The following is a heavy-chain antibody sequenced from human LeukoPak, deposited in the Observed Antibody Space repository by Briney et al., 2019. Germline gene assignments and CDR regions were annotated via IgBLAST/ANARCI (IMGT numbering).Heavy chain of an antibody. Sequence: PSETLSLTCTVSGGSISSYYWGWIRQPPGKGLEWIGSIYYSGSTYYNPSLKSRVTISVDTSKKQFSLKLTSVTAADTAVYYCARAAYSSGWYRPPGTYYFDYWDQGTLVTVSS. V-gene: IGHV4-39*07. CDR3: ARAAYSSGWYRPPGTYYFDY. CDR1: GGSISSYY. D-gene: IGHD6-19*01. CDR2: IYYSGST. J-gene: IGHJ4*02.